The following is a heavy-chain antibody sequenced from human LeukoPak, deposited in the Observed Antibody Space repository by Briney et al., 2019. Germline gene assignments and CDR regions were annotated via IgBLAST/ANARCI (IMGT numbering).Heavy chain of an antibody. J-gene: IGHJ6*03. D-gene: IGHD5-18*01. CDR3: ARTLTPKGSYGYYYYYYYMDV. CDR1: GGTFSSYA. CDR2: IIPIFGTA. Sequence: GASVKVSCKASGGTFSSYAISWVRQAPGQGLEWMGGIIPIFGTANYAQKFQGRVTITADKSTSTAYMELSSLRSEDTAVYYCARTLTPKGSYGYYYYYYYMDVWGKGTTVTVS. V-gene: IGHV1-69*06.